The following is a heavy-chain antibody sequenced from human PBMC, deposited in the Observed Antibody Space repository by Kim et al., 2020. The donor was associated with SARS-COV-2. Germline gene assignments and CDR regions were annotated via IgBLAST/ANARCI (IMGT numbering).Heavy chain of an antibody. J-gene: IGHJ4*02. V-gene: IGHV3-11*05. CDR1: GFTFSDYY. CDR3: ARGGRGGEYDPFDY. D-gene: IGHD1-1*01. CDR2: ISSSSSYT. Sequence: GGSLRLSCAASGFTFSDYYMSWIRQAPGKGLEWVSYISSSSSYTNYADSVKGRFTISRDNAKNSLYLQMNSLRAEDTAVYYCARGGRGGEYDPFDYWGQGTLVTVSS.